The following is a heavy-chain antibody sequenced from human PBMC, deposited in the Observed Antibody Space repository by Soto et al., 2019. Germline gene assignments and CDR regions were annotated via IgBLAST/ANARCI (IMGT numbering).Heavy chain of an antibody. CDR3: ARLYSSSISYYGMDV. CDR1: GGSISSYY. CDR2: IYYSGST. Sequence: PSETLSLTCTVSGGSISSYYWSWIRQPPGKGLEWIGYIYYSGSTNYNPSLKSRVTISVDTSKNQFSLKLSSVTAADTAVYYCARLYSSSISYYGMDVWGQGTTATVSS. V-gene: IGHV4-59*01. D-gene: IGHD6-6*01. J-gene: IGHJ6*02.